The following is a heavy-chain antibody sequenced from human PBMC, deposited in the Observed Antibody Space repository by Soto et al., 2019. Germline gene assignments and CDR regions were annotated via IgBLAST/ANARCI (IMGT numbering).Heavy chain of an antibody. D-gene: IGHD6-19*01. Sequence: EVQLLESGGGLVQPGGSLRVSCAASGFTFSNYAMSWVRQAPGKGLEWVSGISGSGDNTYYADSVKGRFTISRDNPKNTLHLQMNSLRVEDTAVYYCANSLAVSGNWDAVDIWGQGTMVTVSS. V-gene: IGHV3-23*01. CDR2: ISGSGDNT. J-gene: IGHJ3*02. CDR3: ANSLAVSGNWDAVDI. CDR1: GFTFSNYA.